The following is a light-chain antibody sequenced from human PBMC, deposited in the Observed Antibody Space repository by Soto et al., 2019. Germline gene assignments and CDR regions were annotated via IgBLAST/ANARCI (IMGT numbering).Light chain of an antibody. J-gene: IGKJ1*01. CDR1: QSIIRY. CDR3: QQRYNGPQT. Sequence: EIVLTQSPATLSLSPGERATLSCRASQSIIRYLAWYQQKPGQAPRLLIYDSSNRATGIPARFSGSGSGTDFTLTISSLEPEDFAVYYCQQRYNGPQTLGQGTKVDIK. CDR2: DSS. V-gene: IGKV3-11*01.